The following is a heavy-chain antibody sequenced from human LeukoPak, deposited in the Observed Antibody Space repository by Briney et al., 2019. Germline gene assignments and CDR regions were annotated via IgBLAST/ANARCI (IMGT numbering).Heavy chain of an antibody. D-gene: IGHD5-12*01. CDR1: GFTFSSYS. V-gene: IGHV3-21*01. CDR2: ISSSSSYI. Sequence: PGGSLRLSCAASGFTFSSYSMNWVRQAPGKGLEWVSSISSSSSYIYYADSVKGRFTISRDNAKNSLYLQMNSLRAEDTAVYYCAKDQHPQSALRFALDYWGQGTLVTVSS. J-gene: IGHJ4*02. CDR3: AKDQHPQSALRFALDY.